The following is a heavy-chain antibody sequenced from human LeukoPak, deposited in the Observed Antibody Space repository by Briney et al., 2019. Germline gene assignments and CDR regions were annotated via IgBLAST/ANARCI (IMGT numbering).Heavy chain of an antibody. CDR3: AMYSSANAREFQG. CDR2: ISSSSSYI. CDR1: GFTFSSYS. D-gene: IGHD3-22*01. V-gene: IGHV3-21*01. J-gene: IGHJ1*01. Sequence: PGGSLRLSYAASGFTFSSYSMNWVRQAPGKGLEWVSSISSSSSYIYYADSVKGRFTISRDNAKNSLYLQMNSLRAEDTAVYYCAMYSSANAREFQGWGQGTLVTVSS.